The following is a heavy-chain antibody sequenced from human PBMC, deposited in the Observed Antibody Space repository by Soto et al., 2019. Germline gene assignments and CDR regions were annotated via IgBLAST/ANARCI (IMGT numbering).Heavy chain of an antibody. Sequence: EVQLVESGGGLIQPGGSLRLSCAASGFIFSKNYLPWVPQAPGKGWEWVSVIYIGGNTYHADSVKGRFTISRDNSKNTLYLQMDSLRVEDTAVYYCAIDGGDSYGYRGGFDIWGQGTMVTVSS. CDR2: IYIGGNT. V-gene: IGHV3-53*01. CDR3: AIDGGDSYGYRGGFDI. CDR1: GFIFSKNY. D-gene: IGHD5-18*01. J-gene: IGHJ3*02.